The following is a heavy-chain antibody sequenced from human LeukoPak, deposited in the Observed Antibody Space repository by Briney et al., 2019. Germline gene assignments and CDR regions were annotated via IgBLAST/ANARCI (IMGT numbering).Heavy chain of an antibody. D-gene: IGHD6-13*01. Sequence: ASVKVSCKASGYTFTGYYMHWVRQAPGQGLEWMGWINPNSGGTNYAQKFQGWVTMTRDTSISTAYMELSRLRSDDTAVYYCARQNISAAGSEYNWFDPWGQGTLVTVSS. CDR2: INPNSGGT. J-gene: IGHJ5*02. CDR3: ARQNISAAGSEYNWFDP. CDR1: GYTFTGYY. V-gene: IGHV1-2*04.